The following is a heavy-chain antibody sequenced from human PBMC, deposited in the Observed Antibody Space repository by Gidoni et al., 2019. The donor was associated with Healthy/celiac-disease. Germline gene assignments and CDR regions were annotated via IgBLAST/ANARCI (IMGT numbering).Heavy chain of an antibody. V-gene: IGHV4-34*01. J-gene: IGHJ4*02. D-gene: IGHD3-22*01. CDR1: GGSFSGYY. Sequence: QVQLQQWGAGLLKPSETLSLTCAVYGGSFSGYYWSWIRQPPGKGLEWIGEINHSGSTNYNPSLKSRVTISVDTSKNQFSLKLSSVTAADTAVYYCASGRVYYDSSGYPPPPHPVYYFDYWGQGTLVTVSS. CDR3: ASGRVYYDSSGYPPPPHPVYYFDY. CDR2: INHSGST.